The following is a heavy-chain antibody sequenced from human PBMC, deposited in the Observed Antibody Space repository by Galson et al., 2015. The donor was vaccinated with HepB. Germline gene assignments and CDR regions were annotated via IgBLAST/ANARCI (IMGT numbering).Heavy chain of an antibody. CDR3: ATMLNDRAENFQH. Sequence: LSLTCTVSGGSIASDTYSWGWIRQPPGMGLEWIGNNSYSGNTNYNPSLKSRVTMSVDRSKNQFSLKLNSVTAADTAVYYCATMLNDRAENFQHWGQGTLVTVSS. D-gene: IGHD2-8*01. CDR2: NSYSGNT. J-gene: IGHJ1*01. V-gene: IGHV4-39*07. CDR1: GGSIASDTYS.